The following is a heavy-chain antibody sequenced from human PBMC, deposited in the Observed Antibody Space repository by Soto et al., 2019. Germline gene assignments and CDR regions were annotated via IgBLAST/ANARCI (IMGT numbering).Heavy chain of an antibody. CDR1: GVSFSGYY. D-gene: IGHD3-16*02. V-gene: IGHV4-34*01. Sequence: PSETLSLTCAVYGVSFSGYYWSWIRQPPGTGLEWIGEINHSGSTNYNPSLKIRVTISVDTSKNQFSLKLSSVTAADTAVYYCERAVRFARLGELSSRASYYGMDVWGQGPMVT. CDR2: INHSGST. J-gene: IGHJ6*01. CDR3: ERAVRFARLGELSSRASYYGMDV.